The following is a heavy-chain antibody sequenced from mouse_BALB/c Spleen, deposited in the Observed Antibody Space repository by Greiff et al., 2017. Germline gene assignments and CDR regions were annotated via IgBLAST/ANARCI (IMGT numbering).Heavy chain of an antibody. J-gene: IGHJ2*01. CDR2: INPDSSTI. CDR1: GFDFSRYW. CDR3: ARPVHYTGYFDY. Sequence: EVQLQESGGGLVQPGGSLKLSCAASGFDFSRYWMSWVRQAPGKGLEWIGEINPDSSTINYTPSLKDKFIISRDNAKNTLYLQMSKVRSEDTALYYCARPVHYTGYFDYWGQGTTLTVSS. D-gene: IGHD1-2*01. V-gene: IGHV4-1*02.